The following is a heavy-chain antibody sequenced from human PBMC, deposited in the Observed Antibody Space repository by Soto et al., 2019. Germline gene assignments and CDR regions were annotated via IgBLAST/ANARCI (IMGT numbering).Heavy chain of an antibody. V-gene: IGHV6-1*01. Sequence: SQTLSLTGAMSGVSVSSNRVAWYWIRQSRSRGLEWLERTYYRSKWYNHYAVSVTSRITVNPVTSKNQFSLQLNSVTPEDTAVYYCARSGPGGYIDYWGQGTLVTVSS. J-gene: IGHJ4*02. CDR2: TYYRSKWYN. CDR3: ARSGPGGYIDY. D-gene: IGHD3-22*01. CDR1: GVSVSSNRVA.